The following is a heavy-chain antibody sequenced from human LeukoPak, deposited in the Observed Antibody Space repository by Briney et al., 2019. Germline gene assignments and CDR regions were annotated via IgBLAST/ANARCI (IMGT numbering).Heavy chain of an antibody. D-gene: IGHD6-13*01. CDR3: TTDGSSSWYFDY. Sequence: GGSLRLSCAASGFTFSNAWMSWVRQAPGKRLEWVGRIKSKTDGGTTDYAAPVKGRFTISRDDSKNTLYLQMNSLKTEDTAVYYCTTDGSSSWYFDYWGQGTLVTVSS. V-gene: IGHV3-15*01. CDR1: GFTFSNAW. CDR2: IKSKTDGGTT. J-gene: IGHJ4*02.